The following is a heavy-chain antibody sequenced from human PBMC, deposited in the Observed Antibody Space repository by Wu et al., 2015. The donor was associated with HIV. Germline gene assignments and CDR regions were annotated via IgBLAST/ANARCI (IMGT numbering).Heavy chain of an antibody. V-gene: IGHV1-69*05. J-gene: IGHJ5*02. D-gene: IGHD6-19*01. Sequence: QVQLVQSGVEVKEPGSSVKVSCKASGGTFSSFAISWVRQAPGQGLDWMGGIIPISGIANYAQKFQGRVTITTDESTNTAYMELNSLRSEDTAVYYCVRDKGIAVAGSGWFDPWGPGTLVTVS. CDR3: VRDKGIAVAGSGWFDP. CDR1: GGTFSSFA. CDR2: IIPISGIA.